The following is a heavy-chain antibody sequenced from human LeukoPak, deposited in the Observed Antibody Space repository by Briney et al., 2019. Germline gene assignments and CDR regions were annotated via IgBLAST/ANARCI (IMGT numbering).Heavy chain of an antibody. Sequence: ASVKVSCKASGYTFTSYGISWVRQAPGQGLEWMGCISAYNGNTNYAQKLQGRVTMTTDTSTSTAYMELRSLRSDDTAVYYCATGRYYYDSSGYYIGYYFDYWGQGTLVTVSS. J-gene: IGHJ4*02. D-gene: IGHD3-22*01. CDR3: ATGRYYYDSSGYYIGYYFDY. CDR2: ISAYNGNT. CDR1: GYTFTSYG. V-gene: IGHV1-18*01.